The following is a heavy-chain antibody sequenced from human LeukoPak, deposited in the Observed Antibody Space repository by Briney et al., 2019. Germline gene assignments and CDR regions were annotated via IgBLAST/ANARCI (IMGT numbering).Heavy chain of an antibody. Sequence: GGSLRLSCAASGFTFSSYAMHWVRQAPGKGLEWVAVISYDGSNKYYADSVKGRFTISRDNSKNTLYLQMNSLRAEDTAVYYCAKAQGASLDYWGQGTLVTVSS. CDR3: AKAQGASLDY. V-gene: IGHV3-30*04. CDR2: ISYDGSNK. CDR1: GFTFSSYA. D-gene: IGHD1-26*01. J-gene: IGHJ4*02.